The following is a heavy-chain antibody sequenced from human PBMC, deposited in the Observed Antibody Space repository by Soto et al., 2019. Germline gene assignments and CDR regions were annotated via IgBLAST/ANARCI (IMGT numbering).Heavy chain of an antibody. V-gene: IGHV1-69*02. Sequence: QVQLVQSGAEVKKPGSSVKVSCKASGGTFSSYTISWVRQAPGQGLEWMGRIIPILGIANYAQKFQGRVTITADKSTSTAYMELSSLRSEDTAVYYCARAPVPAAMPWWFDPWGQGTLVTVSS. D-gene: IGHD2-2*01. J-gene: IGHJ5*02. CDR1: GGTFSSYT. CDR2: IIPILGIA. CDR3: ARAPVPAAMPWWFDP.